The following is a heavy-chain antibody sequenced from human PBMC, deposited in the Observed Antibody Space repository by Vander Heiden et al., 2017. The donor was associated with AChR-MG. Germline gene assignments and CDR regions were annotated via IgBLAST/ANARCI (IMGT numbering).Heavy chain of an antibody. V-gene: IGHV4-34*01. CDR2: INHSGSD. J-gene: IGHJ6*03. CDR1: GRPLSGSS. CDR3: AREGRLTSSSSPSGERCSPGLYYYYMDV. Sequence: QVQLQLWCAGLLNPSETLPLTSALYGRPLSGSSWRCIHPPHAGGLEWIGEINHSGSDNYNTSLKRRVTISVDTSKNQFSLKLSSVTAADTAVYYCAREGRLTSSSSPSGERCSPGLYYYYMDVWGKGTTVTVSS. D-gene: IGHD6-6*01.